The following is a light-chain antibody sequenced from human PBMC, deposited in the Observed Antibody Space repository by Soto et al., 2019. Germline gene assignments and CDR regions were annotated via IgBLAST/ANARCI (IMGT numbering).Light chain of an antibody. J-gene: IGLJ1*01. CDR3: SSYTSSSTRYD. CDR1: SSDVGGYNY. V-gene: IGLV2-14*01. CDR2: DVS. Sequence: QSTLTQPASVSGSPGQSITISCTGTSSDVGGYNYVSWYQQHPGKAPKLMIYDVSNRPSGVSNRFSGSKSGNTASLTISGLQAEDEADYYCSSYTSSSTRYDFGTGTKVTAL.